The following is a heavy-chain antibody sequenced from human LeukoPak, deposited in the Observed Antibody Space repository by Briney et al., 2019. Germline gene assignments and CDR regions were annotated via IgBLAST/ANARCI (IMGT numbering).Heavy chain of an antibody. J-gene: IGHJ6*02. CDR3: GKDRSAYYYGMDV. V-gene: IGHV3-9*01. CDR2: ISWNSGNI. Sequence: HPGRSLRLSCAASGFTFDDYAMHWVRQAPGKGLEWVAGISWNSGNISYADSVEGRFTISRDNAKNSLYLQMNSLRGEDTALYYCGKDRSAYYYGMDVWGQGTTVTVS. CDR1: GFTFDDYA.